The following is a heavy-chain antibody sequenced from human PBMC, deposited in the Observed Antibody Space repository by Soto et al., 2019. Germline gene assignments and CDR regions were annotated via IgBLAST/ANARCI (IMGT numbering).Heavy chain of an antibody. CDR2: INPSGGST. V-gene: IGHV1-46*01. CDR3: ARDQEQPGDVGMDV. Sequence: APVKVSSKASGYTFTRHYMHWVRQAPGQGLEWMGIINPSGGSTSYAQKFQGRVTMTRDTSTSTVYMELSSLRSEDTAVYYCARDQEQPGDVGMDVWGQGTTVTVSS. CDR1: GYTFTRHY. J-gene: IGHJ6*02. D-gene: IGHD2-21*01.